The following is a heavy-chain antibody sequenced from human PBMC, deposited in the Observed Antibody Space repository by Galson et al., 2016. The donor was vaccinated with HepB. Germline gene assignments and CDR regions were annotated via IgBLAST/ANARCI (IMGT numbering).Heavy chain of an antibody. Sequence: SLRLSCAASGFTFNTYPMNWVRQAPGKGLEWISYIGVNTHVKYYADSVKGRFTISRDNAKNSLYLEMNSLIAEDTAVYYCARDRPNRAIDYWGQGNLVTVSS. J-gene: IGHJ4*02. V-gene: IGHV3-48*01. CDR3: ARDRPNRAIDY. CDR1: GFTFNTYP. D-gene: IGHD1-14*01. CDR2: IGVNTHVK.